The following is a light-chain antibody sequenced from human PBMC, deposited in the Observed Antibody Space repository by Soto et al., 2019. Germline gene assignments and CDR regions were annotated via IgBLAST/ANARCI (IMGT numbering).Light chain of an antibody. CDR2: GAS. CDR1: QSLSTN. V-gene: IGKV3-15*01. J-gene: IGKJ1*01. CDR3: QQYTNWPPWT. Sequence: EIVMTQSPATLSVSPGERATLSCRASQSLSTNLAWYQQKPGQSPRLLIYGASTRATGVPARFSGSGSGTEFTITISSLQSEDVAVYYCQQYTNWPPWTFGQGTKVVIK.